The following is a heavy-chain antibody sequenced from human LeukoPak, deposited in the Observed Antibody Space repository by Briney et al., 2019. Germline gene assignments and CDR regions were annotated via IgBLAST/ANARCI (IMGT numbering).Heavy chain of an antibody. CDR1: GGSINSADYY. CDR2: IYYSGSR. J-gene: IGHJ5*02. CDR3: ARDLGGDGFNLRNWFDP. D-gene: IGHD5-24*01. Sequence: PSETLSLTCTVSGGSINSADYYWSWIRQHPGKGLEWIGYIYYSGSRYYNPSLKSRVSISIDTSKNQFSLNLSSVTAADTAVYCCARDLGGDGFNLRNWFDPWGQGTLVTVSS. V-gene: IGHV4-31*03.